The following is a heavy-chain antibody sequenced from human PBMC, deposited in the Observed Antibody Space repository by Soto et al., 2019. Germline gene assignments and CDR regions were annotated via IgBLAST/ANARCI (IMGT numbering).Heavy chain of an antibody. CDR1: GFSLSTSGVG. J-gene: IGHJ4*02. CDR3: AHKNDAPRYDSSGYYPFDY. CDR2: IYWDDDK. V-gene: IGHV2-5*02. Sequence: QITLKESGPTLVKPTQTLTLTCTFSGFSLSTSGVGVGWIRQPPGKALEWLALIYWDDDKRYSPSLKSRLTITKDTSKNQVVLTMTNMDPVDTATYYCAHKNDAPRYDSSGYYPFDYWGQGTLVTVSS. D-gene: IGHD3-22*01.